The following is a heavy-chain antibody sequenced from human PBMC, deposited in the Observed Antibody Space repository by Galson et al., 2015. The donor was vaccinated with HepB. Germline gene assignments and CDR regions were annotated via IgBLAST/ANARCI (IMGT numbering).Heavy chain of an antibody. Sequence: SLRLSCAASGFTFSSYAMHWVRQAPGKGLEWVAVISYDGSNKYYADSVKGRFTISRDSSKNTLYLQMNSLRAEDTAVYYCARGEGYNSRFPLDYWGQGTLVTVSS. V-gene: IGHV3-30-3*01. J-gene: IGHJ4*02. CDR1: GFTFSSYA. CDR3: ARGEGYNSRFPLDY. CDR2: ISYDGSNK. D-gene: IGHD5-24*01.